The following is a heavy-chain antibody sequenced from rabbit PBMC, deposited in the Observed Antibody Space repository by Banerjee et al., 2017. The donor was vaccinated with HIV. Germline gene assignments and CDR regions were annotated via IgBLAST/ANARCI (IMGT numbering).Heavy chain of an antibody. CDR1: GFSFSSGYD. Sequence: QSLEESGGDLVKPGASLTLTCKASGFSFSSGYDMCWVRQAPGKGLEWIACIYAGSSGDTYFANWAKGRFTISKASATTVTLQMTSLTAADTATYFCARTNNDYGYGYYFNLWGPGTLVTVS. D-gene: IGHD6-1*01. CDR2: IYAGSSGDT. CDR3: ARTNNDYGYGYYFNL. J-gene: IGHJ4*01. V-gene: IGHV1S40*01.